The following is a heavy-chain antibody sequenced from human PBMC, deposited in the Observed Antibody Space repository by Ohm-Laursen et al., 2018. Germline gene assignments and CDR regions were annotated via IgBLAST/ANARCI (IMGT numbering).Heavy chain of an antibody. CDR3: ARGDTYGFDY. Sequence: ASVKVSCKASGYTFTSYDITWVRQAPGQGLEWMGWISPYSGQTKYALKLQGRVTMTTDTSTSTAYMDVRGLRSDDTAVYYCARGDTYGFDYWGQGTLVTVSS. CDR1: GYTFTSYD. CDR2: ISPYSGQT. V-gene: IGHV1-18*01. D-gene: IGHD3-10*01. J-gene: IGHJ4*02.